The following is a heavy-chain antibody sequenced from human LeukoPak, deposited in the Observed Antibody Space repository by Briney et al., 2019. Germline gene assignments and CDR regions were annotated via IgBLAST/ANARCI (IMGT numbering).Heavy chain of an antibody. D-gene: IGHD6-13*01. CDR1: GGSISSYY. CDR3: AARGAAAGKSDY. Sequence: PSETLSLTCTVSGGSISSYYWSWIRQPPGKGLEWIGYIYYSGSTNYNPSLKGRVTISVDTSKNQFSLKLSSVTAADTAVYYCAARGAAAGKSDYWGQGTLVTVSS. CDR2: IYYSGST. V-gene: IGHV4-59*01. J-gene: IGHJ4*02.